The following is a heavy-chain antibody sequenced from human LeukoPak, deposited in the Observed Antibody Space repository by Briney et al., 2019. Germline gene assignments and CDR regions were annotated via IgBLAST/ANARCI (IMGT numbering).Heavy chain of an antibody. D-gene: IGHD6-13*01. J-gene: IGHJ4*02. Sequence: GGSLRLSCAASGFTFSSYSMNWVRQAPGKGLEWVSYITSSSSTIYYADSVKGRFTISRDNAKNSLYLQMNSLRAEDTAVYYCARVYSTSSSWYGDFDYWGQGTLVTVSS. CDR1: GFTFSSYS. V-gene: IGHV3-48*01. CDR2: ITSSSSTI. CDR3: ARVYSTSSSWYGDFDY.